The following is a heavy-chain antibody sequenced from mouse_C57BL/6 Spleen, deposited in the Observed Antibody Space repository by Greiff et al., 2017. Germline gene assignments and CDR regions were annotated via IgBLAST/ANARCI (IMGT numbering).Heavy chain of an antibody. V-gene: IGHV5-15*01. CDR1: GFTFSDYG. Sequence: EVQVVESGGGLVQPGGSLKLSCAASGFTFSDYGMAWVRQAPRKGPEWVAFISNLAYSIYYADTVTGRFTISRENAKNTLYLEMSSLRSEDTAMYYCARHGGGKLFFDYWGQGTTLTVSS. D-gene: IGHD1-1*02. J-gene: IGHJ2*01. CDR3: ARHGGGKLFFDY. CDR2: ISNLAYSI.